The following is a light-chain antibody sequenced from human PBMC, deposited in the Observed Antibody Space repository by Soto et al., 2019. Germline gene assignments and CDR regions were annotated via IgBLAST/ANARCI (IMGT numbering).Light chain of an antibody. CDR2: GAS. CDR1: QSVSNYY. J-gene: IGKJ1*01. CDR3: QQYGSSGT. V-gene: IGKV3-20*01. Sequence: EIVLTQSPGTLSLSPGERATLSCRASQSVSNYYLAWYQQQPGQAPRLLLYGASNRATGIPDRFSGSGSGTDFTLPISSLEPEDFAVYYCQQYGSSGTFGQGTKVDI.